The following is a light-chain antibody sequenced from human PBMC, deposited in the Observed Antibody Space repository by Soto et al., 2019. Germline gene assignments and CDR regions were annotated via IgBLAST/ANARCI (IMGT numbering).Light chain of an antibody. CDR1: QSVSSN. CDR2: DAS. CDR3: QQRSNWLT. Sequence: IVMTQSPSTLSVSPGERATLSFGASQSVSSNLAWYQQKPGQAPRLVIYDASNRATGIPARFSGSGSGTDFTLTISSLEPEDFAVYYCQQRSNWLTFGGGTKV. J-gene: IGKJ4*01. V-gene: IGKV3-11*01.